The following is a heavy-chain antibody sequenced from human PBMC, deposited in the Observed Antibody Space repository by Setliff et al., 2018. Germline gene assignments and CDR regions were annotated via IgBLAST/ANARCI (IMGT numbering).Heavy chain of an antibody. J-gene: IGHJ4*02. CDR3: ASYERYCYGGSCHYFDY. CDR1: AFTSYY. CDR2: IHPSGGGA. Sequence: ASVKVPCKASAFTSYYVHWVRQAPGPGLEWMGIIHPSGGGATYAQKFQGRVTMTRDTSTCTVNMELSGMSTEDTAVYYCASYERYCYGGSCHYFDYWGQGTLVTVSS. D-gene: IGHD2-15*01. V-gene: IGHV1-46*01.